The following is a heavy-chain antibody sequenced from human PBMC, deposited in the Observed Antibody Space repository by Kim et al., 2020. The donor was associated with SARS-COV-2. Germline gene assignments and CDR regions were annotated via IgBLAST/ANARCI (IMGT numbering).Heavy chain of an antibody. CDR1: GGSFSGYY. V-gene: IGHV4-34*01. D-gene: IGHD6-6*01. CDR3: ARGVVRPDRRFDL. Sequence: SETLSLTCAVYGGSFSGYYWSWIRQPPGKGLEWIGEINHSGSTNYNPSLKSRVTISVDTSKNQFSLKLSSVTAADTAVYYCARGVVRPDRRFDLWGRGTLVTVSS. J-gene: IGHJ2*01. CDR2: INHSGST.